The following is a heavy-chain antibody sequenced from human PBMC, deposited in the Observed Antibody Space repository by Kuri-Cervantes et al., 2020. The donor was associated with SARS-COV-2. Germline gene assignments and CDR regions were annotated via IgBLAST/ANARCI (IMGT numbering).Heavy chain of an antibody. J-gene: IGHJ4*01. Sequence: ESLKISCTVSGGSISSYYWSWIRQPPGKGLEWIGYIYYSGSTNYNPSLKSRVTISVDTSKNQFSLELSSVTAADTAVYYCASTYQDIVVVPAAPDYWGQGTLVTVSS. V-gene: IGHV4-59*12. CDR2: IYYSGST. CDR1: GGSISSYY. D-gene: IGHD2-2*01. CDR3: ASTYQDIVVVPAAPDY.